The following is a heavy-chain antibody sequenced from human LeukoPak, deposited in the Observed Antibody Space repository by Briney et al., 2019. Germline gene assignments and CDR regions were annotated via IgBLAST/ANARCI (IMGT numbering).Heavy chain of an antibody. CDR2: ISSSGSTI. Sequence: PGGSLRLSCAASGFTFSSYEMNWVRQAPGKGLEWVSYISSSGSTIYYADSVKGRFTISRDNAKNSLYLQMNSLRAEDTAVYHCARDYHDSSGYYYHYYFDYWGQGTLVTVSS. D-gene: IGHD3-22*01. J-gene: IGHJ4*02. CDR3: ARDYHDSSGYYYHYYFDY. V-gene: IGHV3-48*03. CDR1: GFTFSSYE.